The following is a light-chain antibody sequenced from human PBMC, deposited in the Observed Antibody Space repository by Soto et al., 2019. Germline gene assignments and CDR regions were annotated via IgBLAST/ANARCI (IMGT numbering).Light chain of an antibody. V-gene: IGKV1-5*03. J-gene: IGKJ4*01. CDR2: KAS. CDR3: QQYDSYPFS. CDR1: QSINNW. Sequence: DIQMTQSPSTLSASVGDRVTITCRASQSINNWLAWYQQKPGKAPNHLLYKASSLESVVPSRFSGSRSGTGFNLTISILQTDVFSSYYCQQYDSYPFSFGGRTKVVIK.